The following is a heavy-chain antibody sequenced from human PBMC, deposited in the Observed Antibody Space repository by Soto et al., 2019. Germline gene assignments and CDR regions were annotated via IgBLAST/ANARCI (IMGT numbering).Heavy chain of an antibody. J-gene: IGHJ4*02. D-gene: IGHD1-26*01. V-gene: IGHV3-30-3*01. CDR3: ARDRLSGSYLDY. CDR2: ISYDGSNK. Sequence: QVQLVESGGGVVQPGRSLRLSCAASGFTFSSYAMHWVRQAPGKGLEWVAVISYDGSNKYYADSVKGRFTISRDNSKNTLYLQMNSLRAEDTAVYYCARDRLSGSYLDYWGQGTLVTVSS. CDR1: GFTFSSYA.